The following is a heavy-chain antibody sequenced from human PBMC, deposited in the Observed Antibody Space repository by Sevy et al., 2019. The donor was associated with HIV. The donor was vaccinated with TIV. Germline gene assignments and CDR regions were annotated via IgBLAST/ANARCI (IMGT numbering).Heavy chain of an antibody. CDR3: ARDQRAGTFRWDFDY. V-gene: IGHV3-21*01. CDR2: ISSSSSYI. Sequence: GGSLRLSCAASGFTFSSYSMNWVRQAPGKGLEWVSSISSSSSYIYYADSVKGRFTISRDNAKNSLYLQMNSLRAEDTAVYYCARDQRAGTFRWDFDYWGQGTLVTVSS. CDR1: GFTFSSYS. J-gene: IGHJ4*02. D-gene: IGHD6-19*01.